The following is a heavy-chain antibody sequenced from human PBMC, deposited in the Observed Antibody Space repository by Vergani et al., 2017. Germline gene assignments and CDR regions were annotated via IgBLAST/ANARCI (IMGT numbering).Heavy chain of an antibody. CDR2: IKSDGSIT. Sequence: EVQLVESGGGLIHPGGSLRLSCEGSGFSFSGYWMHWVRQSPEKGLVWVSRIKSDGSITNYADSVKGRFTISRDNAKNTLYLEMNSLRVDDTAIYYCVRARCSGPCFMSNWFDSWGQGTLVTVSS. CDR1: GFSFSGYW. J-gene: IGHJ5*01. V-gene: IGHV3-74*01. CDR3: VRARCSGPCFMSNWFDS. D-gene: IGHD5-12*01.